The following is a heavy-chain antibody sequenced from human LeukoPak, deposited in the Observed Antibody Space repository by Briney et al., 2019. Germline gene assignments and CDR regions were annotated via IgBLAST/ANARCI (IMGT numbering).Heavy chain of an antibody. CDR1: GGSISSSNW. CDR2: IYHSGST. J-gene: IGHJ3*02. Sequence: SGTLSLTCAVSGGSISSSNWWSWVRQPPGKGLEWIGEIYHSGSTNYNPSLKSRVTISVDKSKNQFSLQLNSVTPEDTAVYYCARGFPGAARAFDIWGQGTVVTVSS. D-gene: IGHD6-6*01. V-gene: IGHV4-4*02. CDR3: ARGFPGAARAFDI.